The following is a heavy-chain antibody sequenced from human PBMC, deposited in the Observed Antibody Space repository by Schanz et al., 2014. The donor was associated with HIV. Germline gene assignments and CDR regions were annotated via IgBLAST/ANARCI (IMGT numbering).Heavy chain of an antibody. D-gene: IGHD3-10*01. CDR3: ARVFGRTYGLPDY. Sequence: TWVRQAPGKGLEWVSVISGSGGSTYYADSVKGRFTISRDNARTSLYLQMNSLRAEDTAVYYCARVFGRTYGLPDYWGQGTLVTVSS. V-gene: IGHV3-23*01. CDR2: ISGSGGST. J-gene: IGHJ4*02.